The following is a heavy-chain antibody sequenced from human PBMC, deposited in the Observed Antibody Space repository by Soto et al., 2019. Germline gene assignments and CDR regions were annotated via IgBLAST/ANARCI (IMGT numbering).Heavy chain of an antibody. D-gene: IGHD5-18*01. CDR2: ISYSGTT. Sequence: SETLSLTCTVSGDSISSNNNYWSWIRQPPGEGLKWIGFISYSGTTSYSPSLKSRVAISLDTSKNQFSLSLSSVTAADTAVYYCARGRGYSYGLDPWGQGTLVTVSS. CDR3: ARGRGYSYGLDP. J-gene: IGHJ5*02. CDR1: GDSISSNNNY. V-gene: IGHV4-30-4*01.